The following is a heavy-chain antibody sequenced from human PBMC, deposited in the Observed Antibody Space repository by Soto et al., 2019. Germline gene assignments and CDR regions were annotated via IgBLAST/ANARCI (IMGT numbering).Heavy chain of an antibody. CDR3: ARQIYYDSSEVNWFDP. V-gene: IGHV4-39*01. CDR1: GGSISSYSYY. Sequence: WETLSLTCIVSGGSISSYSYYWGWIRQPPGKGLEWIGSIHYSGSTYYNPSLKSRVTISVDTSKNQFSLKLSSVTAADTAVYYCARQIYYDSSEVNWFDPWAQGTLVTVSS. J-gene: IGHJ5*02. D-gene: IGHD3-22*01. CDR2: IHYSGST.